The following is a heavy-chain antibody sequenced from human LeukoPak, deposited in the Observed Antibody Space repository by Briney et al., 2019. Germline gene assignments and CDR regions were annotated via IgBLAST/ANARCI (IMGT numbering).Heavy chain of an antibody. D-gene: IGHD2-2*02. CDR3: ARSRYLPGPLPPGPFDY. CDR1: GGSISSYY. V-gene: IGHV4-59*01. J-gene: IGHJ4*02. Sequence: SSETLSLTCTVSGGSISSYYWSWIRQPPGKGLEWIGYIYYSGSTNYNPSLKSRVTISVDTSKNQFSLKLSSVTAADTAVYYCARSRYLPGPLPPGPFDYWGQGTLVTVSS. CDR2: IYYSGST.